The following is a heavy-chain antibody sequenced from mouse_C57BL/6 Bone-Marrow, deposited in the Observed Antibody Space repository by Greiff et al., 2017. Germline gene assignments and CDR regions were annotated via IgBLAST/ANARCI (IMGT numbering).Heavy chain of an antibody. CDR1: GFNIKDYY. J-gene: IGHJ2*01. CDR3: STPYYAKERDY. Sequence: VQLQQSGAELVRPGASVKLSCTASGFNIKDYYMHWVKQRPEQGLEWIGRIDPEDGDTEYAPKFQGKATMTADTSSNTAYLQLSSLTSEDTAVYYCSTPYYAKERDYWGQGTTLTVSS. V-gene: IGHV14-1*01. D-gene: IGHD1-1*01. CDR2: IDPEDGDT.